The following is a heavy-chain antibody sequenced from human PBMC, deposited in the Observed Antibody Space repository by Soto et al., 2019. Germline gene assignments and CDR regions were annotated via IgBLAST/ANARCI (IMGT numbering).Heavy chain of an antibody. V-gene: IGHV1-18*04. CDR1: GYTLTNYG. Sequence: QAQLVQSGAEVKKSGASVRVSCKASGYTLTNYGVTWVRQAPEQGLEWLGRVTPYKADTNSAQNLQGRVTMATDTSTNTAYLELRSLRSDDTAVYFCATDGPSNSGNLYAFDIWGQGTMVTVSA. CDR3: ATDGPSNSGNLYAFDI. D-gene: IGHD5-12*01. CDR2: VTPYKADT. J-gene: IGHJ3*02.